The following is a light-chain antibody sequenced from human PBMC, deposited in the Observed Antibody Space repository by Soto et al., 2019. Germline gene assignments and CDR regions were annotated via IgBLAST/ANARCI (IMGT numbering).Light chain of an antibody. CDR2: DVS. V-gene: IGLV2-14*01. Sequence: QSALTQPASVSGSPGQSIAIFCTGTSSDVGGGSVSWYQQHPGKAPKLMIYDVSNRPSGVSNRFSGSKSGNTASLTISGLQAEDEADYYCSSYTSTNTLVFGTGTKATVL. CDR3: SSYTSTNTLV. CDR1: SSDVGGGS. J-gene: IGLJ1*01.